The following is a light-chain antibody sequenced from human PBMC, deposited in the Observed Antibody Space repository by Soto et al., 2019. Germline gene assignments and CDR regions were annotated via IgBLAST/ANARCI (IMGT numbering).Light chain of an antibody. Sequence: QSVLTQSPSASASLGASVKLTCTLSSGHSSYAIAWHQQQPEQGPRYLMKVNSDGSHSKGDGIPDRFSGSSSGAERYLTIYRLQAEDEADYYCQTWGTGIVVFGGGTKLTVL. J-gene: IGLJ2*01. V-gene: IGLV4-69*01. CDR3: QTWGTGIVV. CDR1: SGHSSYA. CDR2: VNSDGSH.